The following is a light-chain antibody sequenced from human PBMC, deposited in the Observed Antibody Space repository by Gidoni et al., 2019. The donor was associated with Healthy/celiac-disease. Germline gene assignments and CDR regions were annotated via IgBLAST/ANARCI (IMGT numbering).Light chain of an antibody. CDR2: AAS. V-gene: IGKV1-39*01. CDR3: QQSYSTPPGYT. CDR1: QSISSY. J-gene: IGKJ2*01. Sequence: DIQMTQYPSSLSASVGDRVTITCRASQSISSYLNWYQQKPGKAPKLLIYAASSLQSGVPSRFSGSGSGTDFTLTISSLQPEDFATYYCQQSYSTPPGYTFGQGTKLEIK.